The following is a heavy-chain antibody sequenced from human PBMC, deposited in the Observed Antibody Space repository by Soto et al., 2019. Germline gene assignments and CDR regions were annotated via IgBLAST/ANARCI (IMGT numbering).Heavy chain of an antibody. CDR1: GGTFSSYA. V-gene: IGHV1-69*12. CDR3: ARDIGRGSYRYYYGMDV. CDR2: IIPIFGTA. J-gene: IGHJ6*02. D-gene: IGHD1-26*01. Sequence: QVQLVQSGAEVKKPGSSVKVSCKASGGTFSSYAISWVRQAPGQGLEWMGGIIPIFGTANYAQKFQGRVTITAXXSXSXXYMELSSLISEDTAVYYCARDIGRGSYRYYYGMDVWGQGTTVTVSS.